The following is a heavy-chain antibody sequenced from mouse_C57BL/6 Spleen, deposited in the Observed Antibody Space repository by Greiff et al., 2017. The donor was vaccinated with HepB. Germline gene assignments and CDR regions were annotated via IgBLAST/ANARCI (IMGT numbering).Heavy chain of an antibody. D-gene: IGHD2-2*01. CDR1: GYTFTDYY. V-gene: IGHV1-26*01. CDR3: ARPSIYYGYGAWFAY. Sequence: EVQLQQSGPELVKPGASVKISCKASGYTFTDYYMNWVKQSHGKSLEWIGDINPNNGGTSYNQKFKGKATLTVDKSSSTAYMELRSLTSEDSAVYYCARPSIYYGYGAWFAYWGQGTLVTVSA. J-gene: IGHJ3*01. CDR2: INPNNGGT.